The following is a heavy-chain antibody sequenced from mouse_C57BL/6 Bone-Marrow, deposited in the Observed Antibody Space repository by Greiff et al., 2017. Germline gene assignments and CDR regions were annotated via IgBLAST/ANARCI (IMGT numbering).Heavy chain of an antibody. D-gene: IGHD1-1*01. J-gene: IGHJ1*02. CDR3: ARWGTTVVSGYVEG. V-gene: IGHV1-50*01. CDR1: GYTFTRYW. Sequence: QVQLQQPGAELVKPGASVKLSCKASGYTFTRYWMQWVKQRPGQGLEWIGEIDPSDSSTNYNQKFKGKATLTVDTSSSTAYMQLISLTSEDSAVYYCARWGTTVVSGYVEGWGTGTTVTVSS. CDR2: IDPSDSST.